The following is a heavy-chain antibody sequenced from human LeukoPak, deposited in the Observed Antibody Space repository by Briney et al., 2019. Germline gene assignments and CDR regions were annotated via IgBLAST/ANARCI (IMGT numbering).Heavy chain of an antibody. V-gene: IGHV3-66*01. Sequence: GGSLRLSCAASGFTVSSNYMSWVRQSPGKGLEWLSVIYSGGSTYYADSVKGRFNIYRDHSKNTLYLQMNSLGAEDTAVYYCAKGHRYCTSGNCNSAVDYWGQGTLVTVSS. D-gene: IGHD2-15*01. J-gene: IGHJ4*02. CDR1: GFTVSSNY. CDR2: IYSGGST. CDR3: AKGHRYCTSGNCNSAVDY.